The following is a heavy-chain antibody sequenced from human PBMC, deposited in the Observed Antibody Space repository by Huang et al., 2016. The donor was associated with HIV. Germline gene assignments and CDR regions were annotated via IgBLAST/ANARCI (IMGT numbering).Heavy chain of an antibody. CDR3: ARTSNWKAEYFRF. J-gene: IGHJ1*01. V-gene: IGHV1-69*13. CDR2: IIPIFGAA. Sequence: QVQLVQSGTEVKTPGSSVKVSCKAFGGTFSRYGISWVRQAPGQGLEWTGEIIPIFGAANYAQKFQGRVTITADESTNTAYMELTSLRCDDTAVYYCARTSNWKAEYFRFWGQGTLVTVAS. CDR1: GGTFSRYG. D-gene: IGHD1-20*01.